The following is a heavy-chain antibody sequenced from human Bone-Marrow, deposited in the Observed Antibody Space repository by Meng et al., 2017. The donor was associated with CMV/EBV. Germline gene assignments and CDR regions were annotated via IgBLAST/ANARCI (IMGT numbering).Heavy chain of an antibody. J-gene: IGHJ4*02. CDR1: GFTFSSYA. Sequence: GFTFSSYAMSWVRQAPGKGLEWVSAISGSGGSTYYADSVKGRFTISRDNSKNTLYLQMNSLRAEDTAVYYCAKVRSSSTRLAYFDYWGQGTLVTVSS. V-gene: IGHV3-23*01. D-gene: IGHD2-2*01. CDR3: AKVRSSSTRLAYFDY. CDR2: ISGSGGST.